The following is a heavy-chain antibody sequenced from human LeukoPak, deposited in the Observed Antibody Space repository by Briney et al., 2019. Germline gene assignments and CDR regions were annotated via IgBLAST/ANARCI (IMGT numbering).Heavy chain of an antibody. CDR3: ARLRPIAYYDILTGYYTRYYFDY. D-gene: IGHD3-9*01. V-gene: IGHV4-34*01. Sequence: SETLSLTCTVSGGSISSYYWSWIHQPPGKGLEWIGEINHSGSTNYNPSLKSRVTISVDTSKNQFSLKLSSVTAADTAVYYCARLRPIAYYDILTGYYTRYYFDYWGQGTLVTVSS. J-gene: IGHJ4*02. CDR2: INHSGST. CDR1: GGSISSYY.